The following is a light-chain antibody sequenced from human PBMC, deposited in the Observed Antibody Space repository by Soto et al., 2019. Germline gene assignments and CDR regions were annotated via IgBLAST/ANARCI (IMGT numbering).Light chain of an antibody. CDR3: QNYFSVPHT. Sequence: DIQMTHSPSSLSASVGDRVTITYRASQDITTYLAWYQQKSGKPPKLLIYAASTLQAGVPSRFSGGGSGTDFTLTISSLQPEDVATYYCQNYFSVPHTFGGGTKVDIK. V-gene: IGKV1-27*01. CDR2: AAS. J-gene: IGKJ4*01. CDR1: QDITTY.